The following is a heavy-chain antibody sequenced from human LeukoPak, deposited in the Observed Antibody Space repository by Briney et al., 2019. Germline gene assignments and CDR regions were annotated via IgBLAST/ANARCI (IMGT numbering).Heavy chain of an antibody. V-gene: IGHV3-7*01. CDR3: ARGDYFGSGTSFIDAFDI. Sequence: PGGSLRLSCAASGFTFSNYWTSWVRQAPGKGLEWVANIKQYGSEKYYVDSVKGRFTISRDNAKNSLYLQMNSLRAEDTAVYYCARGDYFGSGTSFIDAFDIWGQGTMVTVS. D-gene: IGHD3-10*01. J-gene: IGHJ3*02. CDR1: GFTFSNYW. CDR2: IKQYGSEK.